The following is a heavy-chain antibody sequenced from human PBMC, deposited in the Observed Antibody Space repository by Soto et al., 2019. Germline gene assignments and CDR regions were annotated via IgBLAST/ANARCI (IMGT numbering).Heavy chain of an antibody. D-gene: IGHD6-19*01. CDR2: IYWDYDK. V-gene: IGHV2-5*02. Sequence: QITLKESGHTLVKPRKTLTLTCTFSGFSLSSTAVGVQWIRQPPGKALEWLALIYWDYDKQYSPSLKSRLTFTKDTSNNLVVLTITNMDPVYTSTYYCAHGSGWLSDYLRQGSLVTVSS. CDR1: GFSLSSTAVG. CDR3: AHGSGWLSDY. J-gene: IGHJ4*02.